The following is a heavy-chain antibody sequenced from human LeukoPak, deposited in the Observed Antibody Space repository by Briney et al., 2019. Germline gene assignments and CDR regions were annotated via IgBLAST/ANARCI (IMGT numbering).Heavy chain of an antibody. D-gene: IGHD4-17*01. Sequence: PGGSLRLSCAASGFTFSSYSMNLVRQAPGKGLEWVSSISSSSSYIYYADSVKGRFPISRDNAKNSLYLQMNRLRTEDTAMYYCARDGVAETTGYYFDYWGQGTLVTVSS. CDR2: ISSSSSYI. CDR3: ARDGVAETTGYYFDY. V-gene: IGHV3-21*01. CDR1: GFTFSSYS. J-gene: IGHJ4*02.